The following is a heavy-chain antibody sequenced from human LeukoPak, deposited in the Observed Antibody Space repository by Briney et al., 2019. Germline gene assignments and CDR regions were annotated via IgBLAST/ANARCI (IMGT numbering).Heavy chain of an antibody. J-gene: IGHJ4*02. CDR1: GGSITNYY. D-gene: IGHD1-26*01. Sequence: PSETLSLTCTVSGGSITNYYWSWIRQSPGKGLEWIGYIYYSGTSNYNPSLRSRVTISVDTSKNQFSLKLSSVTAADTALYYCARGETNFDYWGQGTLVTVSS. CDR2: IYYSGTS. CDR3: ARGETNFDY. V-gene: IGHV4-59*01.